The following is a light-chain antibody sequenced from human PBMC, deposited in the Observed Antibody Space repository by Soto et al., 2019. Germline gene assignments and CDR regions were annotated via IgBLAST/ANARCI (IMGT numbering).Light chain of an antibody. CDR3: QVWDSNNEHPGVV. V-gene: IGLV3-21*02. J-gene: IGLJ3*02. CDR1: TIER. Sequence: SYVLTQPPSVSVAPGQTASITCGGTTIERVHWYFQKPGQAPVLVVYDYNDRPSGIPERFAGSYSGHTATLTISRVEAGDEGDYYCQVWDSNNEHPGVVFGGGTKLTVL. CDR2: DYN.